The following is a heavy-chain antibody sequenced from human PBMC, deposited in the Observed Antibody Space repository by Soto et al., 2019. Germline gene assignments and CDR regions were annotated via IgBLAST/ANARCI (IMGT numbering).Heavy chain of an antibody. CDR2: TWYDGINK. V-gene: IGHV3-33*03. CDR1: GFPLSTYG. D-gene: IGHD1-1*01. CDR3: ATELNDMEAFDI. J-gene: IGHJ3*02. Sequence: QVQLVESGGGVVQPGGSLRLSCEASGFPLSTYGMTWVRRPPGKGLDWVEMTWYDGINKYYADSVKDRFTISRDNSKNTLYLQMNSLRDEDSAVYYCATELNDMEAFDIWGQGTMVTVSS.